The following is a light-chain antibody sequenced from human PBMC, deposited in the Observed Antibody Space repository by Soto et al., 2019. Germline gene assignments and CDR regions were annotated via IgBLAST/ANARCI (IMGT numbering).Light chain of an antibody. CDR2: EVV. Sequence: QSELNRAPSASGSPGQSVTISCTLTKNQIGVYDFVSWYQHHPGKAPRLIIYEVVQRPSGVPDRFSGSKSGNTASLTVSGLQAADEADYFCKSYAGSNTYVLGSGTKVTV. CDR1: KNQIGVYDF. V-gene: IGLV2-8*01. J-gene: IGLJ1*01. CDR3: KSYAGSNTYV.